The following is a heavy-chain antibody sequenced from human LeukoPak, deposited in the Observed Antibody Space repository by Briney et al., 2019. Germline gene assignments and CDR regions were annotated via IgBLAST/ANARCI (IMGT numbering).Heavy chain of an antibody. V-gene: IGHV4-4*09. CDR1: GGSISSYY. Sequence: SETLSLTCTVSGGSISSYYWSWIRQSPGKGLEWIGYIYPTGGTNYNPSLKSRVTMSVDTSKNQFSLKLNSVTAADTAVYFCARFAYCGSGCWYHFDYWGQGALVTVSS. D-gene: IGHD2-21*02. CDR2: IYPTGGT. CDR3: ARFAYCGSGCWYHFDY. J-gene: IGHJ4*02.